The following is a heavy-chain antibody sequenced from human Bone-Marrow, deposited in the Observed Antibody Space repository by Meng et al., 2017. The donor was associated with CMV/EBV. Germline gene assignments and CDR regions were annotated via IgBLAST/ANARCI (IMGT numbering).Heavy chain of an antibody. J-gene: IGHJ4*02. D-gene: IGHD2-2*01. CDR3: AKAVFATCRGDTCYHFDY. V-gene: IGHV3-23*01. CDR1: GFNFNNYA. Sequence: GESLKISCAASGFNFNNYAMSWVRQTPGKGLEWVATFSGGLDTTYHADSVWGQFTTSRDDSKNTLSLQMNRLGVDDTAIYFCAKAVFATCRGDTCYHFDYWGRGTLVTVSS. CDR2: FSGGLDTT.